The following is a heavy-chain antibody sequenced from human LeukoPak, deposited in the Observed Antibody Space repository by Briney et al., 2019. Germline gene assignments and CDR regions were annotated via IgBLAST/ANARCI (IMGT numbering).Heavy chain of an antibody. Sequence: GGSLRLSCAASGFTFSSYAMFRVRQAPGKGLEWVSAISGSGGSTYYADSVKGRFTISRDNSKNTLYLQMNSLRAEDTAVYYCAKRSWPSQHFDYWGQGTLVTVSS. D-gene: IGHD2-2*01. CDR1: GFTFSSYA. J-gene: IGHJ4*02. V-gene: IGHV3-23*01. CDR2: ISGSGGST. CDR3: AKRSWPSQHFDY.